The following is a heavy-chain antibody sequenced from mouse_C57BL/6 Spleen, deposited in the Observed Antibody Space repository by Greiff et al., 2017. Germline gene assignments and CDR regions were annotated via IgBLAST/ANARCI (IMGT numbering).Heavy chain of an antibody. CDR3: AGDCDNNWYFDV. V-gene: IGHV1-39*01. CDR2: ITPNYGTT. CDR1: GYSFTDYN. Sequence: VQLKQSGPELVKPGASVKISCKASGYSFTDYNMNWVKQSNGKSLEWIGVITPNYGTTSYNQKFKGKATLTVDQSSSTAYMQLNSLTSEDSAVYYGAGDCDNNWYFDVWGTGTTVTVSS. J-gene: IGHJ1*03.